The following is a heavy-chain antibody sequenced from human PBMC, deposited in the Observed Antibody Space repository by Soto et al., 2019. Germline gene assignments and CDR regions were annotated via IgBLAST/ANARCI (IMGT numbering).Heavy chain of an antibody. CDR2: ISAYNGNT. Sequence: ASVKVSCKASGYTFTSYGISWVRQAPGQGLEWMGWISAYNGNTNYAQKLQGRVTMTTDTSTSTAYMELRSLRSDDTAVYYCARGKLELRGKYYYGMDVWGQGTTVTVSS. CDR1: GYTFTSYG. D-gene: IGHD1-7*01. V-gene: IGHV1-18*01. CDR3: ARGKLELRGKYYYGMDV. J-gene: IGHJ6*02.